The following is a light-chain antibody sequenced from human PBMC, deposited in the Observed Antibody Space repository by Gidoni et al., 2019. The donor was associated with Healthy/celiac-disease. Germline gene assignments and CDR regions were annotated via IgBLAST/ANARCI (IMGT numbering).Light chain of an antibody. J-gene: IGKJ1*01. Sequence: DIPMTQSPSSLSASVGDRVTITCRASQSIRSYLNWYQQKPGKAPKLLIYAASSLQSGVPSRFSGSGSGTDFTLTISSLQPEDFATYYCQQSYRTPPWTFGQGTKVEIK. V-gene: IGKV1-39*01. CDR3: QQSYRTPPWT. CDR1: QSIRSY. CDR2: AAS.